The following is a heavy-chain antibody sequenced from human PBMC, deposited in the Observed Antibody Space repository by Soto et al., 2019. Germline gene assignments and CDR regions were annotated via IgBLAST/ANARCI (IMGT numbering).Heavy chain of an antibody. Sequence: QVHLEQSGAEVKKPGSSVKVSCKFSGGTFSSYVIIWVRQAPGQGLEWMGGIIPVSGTANYAQKFHGRVTISASAANTTAYMELRSVRFDDTAVYYCATVDRSVALVGWFDPWGQGTLVTVSS. J-gene: IGHJ5*02. CDR3: ATVDRSVALVGWFDP. D-gene: IGHD2-8*02. CDR2: IIPVSGTA. CDR1: GGTFSSYV. V-gene: IGHV1-69*01.